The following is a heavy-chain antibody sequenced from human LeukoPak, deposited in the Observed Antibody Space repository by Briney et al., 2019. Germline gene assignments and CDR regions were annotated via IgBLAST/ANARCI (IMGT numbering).Heavy chain of an antibody. V-gene: IGHV3-66*02. CDR1: GFTVSSNY. CDR2: ISGGGGST. Sequence: HPGGSLRLSCAASGFTVSSNYMSWVRQAPGKGLEWVSAISGGGGSTYYADSVKGRFTISRDNSKNTLYLQMGSLRAEDMAVYYCARVKGGFDIWGQGTMVTVSS. J-gene: IGHJ3*02. CDR3: ARVKGGFDI. D-gene: IGHD1-26*01.